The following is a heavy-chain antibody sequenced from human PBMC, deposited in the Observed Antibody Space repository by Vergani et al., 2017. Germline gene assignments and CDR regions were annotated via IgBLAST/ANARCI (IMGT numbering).Heavy chain of an antibody. V-gene: IGHV1-69*02. CDR1: GGTFSSYT. CDR3: ASLKATTSQNFDY. CDR2: IIPILGIA. Sequence: QVQLVQSGAEVKKPGSSVKVPCKASGGTFSSYTISWVRQAPGQGLEWMGRIIPILGIANYAQKFQGRVTITADKSTSTAYMELSSLRSEDTAVYYCASLKATTSQNFDYWGQGTLVTVSS. J-gene: IGHJ4*02. D-gene: IGHD5-12*01.